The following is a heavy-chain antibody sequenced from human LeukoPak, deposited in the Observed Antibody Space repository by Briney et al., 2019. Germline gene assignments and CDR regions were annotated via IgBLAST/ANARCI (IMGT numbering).Heavy chain of an antibody. D-gene: IGHD3-16*01. CDR1: GYTFTMYY. CDR2: INPSDGAT. J-gene: IGHJ6*03. V-gene: IGHV1-46*01. CDR3: ARERRGGLSGTLGELFASYYTYYYMDV. Sequence: ASVKVSCKASGYTFTMYYIHWVRQAPGQGLEWMGMINPSDGATTYAQRFQGRVTMTRDMSTTTVYMDLRSLRSEDTAVYFCARERRGGLSGTLGELFASYYTYYYMDVWGRGTTVTVSS.